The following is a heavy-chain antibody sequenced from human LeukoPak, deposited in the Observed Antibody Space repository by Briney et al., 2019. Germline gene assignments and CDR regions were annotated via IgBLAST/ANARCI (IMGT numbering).Heavy chain of an antibody. CDR2: IYAGGST. J-gene: IGHJ5*02. Sequence: PGGSMRLSCAASGFTFSSYPMTWVRQAPGKGLEWVSVIYAGGSTYYADSVKGRFTFSRDNSKNTLYLQMNSLRAEDTAVYYCARGFNRGFDPWGQGTLVTVSS. CDR1: GFTFSSYP. CDR3: ARGFNRGFDP. D-gene: IGHD1-14*01. V-gene: IGHV3-53*01.